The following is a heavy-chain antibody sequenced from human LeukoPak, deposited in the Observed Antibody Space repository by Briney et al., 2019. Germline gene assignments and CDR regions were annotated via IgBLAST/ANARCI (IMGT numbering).Heavy chain of an antibody. Sequence: GASVKVSCKASGYTFTSYDINWVRQATGQGLEWMGWMNPNSGNTGYAQKFQGRVTMTRNTSISTAYMELSSLRSEDTAVYYCARWRLEPPSQYYYYYYYMDVWGKGTTVTVSS. D-gene: IGHD1-1*01. CDR1: GYTFTSYD. CDR2: MNPNSGNT. J-gene: IGHJ6*03. V-gene: IGHV1-8*01. CDR3: ARWRLEPPSQYYYYYYYMDV.